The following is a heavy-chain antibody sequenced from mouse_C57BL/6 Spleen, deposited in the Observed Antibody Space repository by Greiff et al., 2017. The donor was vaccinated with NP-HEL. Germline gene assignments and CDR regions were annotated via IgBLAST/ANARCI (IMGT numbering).Heavy chain of an antibody. CDR1: GFTFSDYG. J-gene: IGHJ4*01. V-gene: IGHV5-17*01. D-gene: IGHD2-4*01. CDR2: ISSGSSTI. Sequence: EVQVVESGGGLVKPGGSLKLSCAASGFTFSDYGMHWVRQAPEKGLEWVAYISSGSSTIYYADTVKGRFTISRDNAKNTLFLQMTSLRAEDTAMYYCARWAIYYDYEGDAMDYWGQRTSVTVSS. CDR3: ARWAIYYDYEGDAMDY.